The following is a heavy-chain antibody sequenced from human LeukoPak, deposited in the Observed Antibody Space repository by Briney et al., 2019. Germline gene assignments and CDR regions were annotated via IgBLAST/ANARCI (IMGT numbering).Heavy chain of an antibody. CDR1: GDSISKNIYY. Sequence: PSETLSLTCTVSGDSISKNIYYWGWIRQPPGKGPECIGNIYSSGTTYYNPSLKSRVTISIDASKSQFSLRLSSVTAADTALYYCVQNISGTVEYWGQGTLVTVSS. D-gene: IGHD1-7*01. J-gene: IGHJ4*02. CDR3: VQNISGTVEY. CDR2: IYSSGTT. V-gene: IGHV4-39*01.